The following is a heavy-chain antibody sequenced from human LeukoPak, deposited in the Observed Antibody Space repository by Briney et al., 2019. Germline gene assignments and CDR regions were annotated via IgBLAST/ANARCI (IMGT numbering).Heavy chain of an antibody. CDR2: MNPNSGNT. CDR1: GYTFTSYD. J-gene: IGHJ6*03. V-gene: IGHV1-8*03. Sequence: ASVKVSCKASGYTFTSYDITWVRQATGQGLEWMGWMNPNSGNTGYAQKFQGRGTITRNTSISTAYMELSSLRSDDTAVYYCARVPRRPLYYYYYMDVWGKGTTVTISS. CDR3: ARVPRRPLYYYYYMDV. D-gene: IGHD1-14*01.